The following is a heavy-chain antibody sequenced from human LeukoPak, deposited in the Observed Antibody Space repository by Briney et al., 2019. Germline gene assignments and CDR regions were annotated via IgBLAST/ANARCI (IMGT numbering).Heavy chain of an antibody. Sequence: GGSLRLSCAASGFTFSSYDMHWVRQATGKGLEWVSAIGAAGDTYYPGSVKGRFTISRENVKNSLYLQMNSLRAGDTAVYYCARGGELKGDVYYFDYWGQGTLVTVSS. CDR2: IGAAGDT. D-gene: IGHD1-7*01. CDR1: GFTFSSYD. V-gene: IGHV3-13*01. CDR3: ARGGELKGDVYYFDY. J-gene: IGHJ4*02.